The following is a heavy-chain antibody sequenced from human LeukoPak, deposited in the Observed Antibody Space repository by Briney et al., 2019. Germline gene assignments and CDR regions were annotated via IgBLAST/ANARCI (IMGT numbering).Heavy chain of an antibody. D-gene: IGHD5-24*01. CDR2: INHSGST. Sequence: SETLSLTRAVYGGSFSGYYWSWIRQPPGKGLEWIGEINHSGSTNYNPSLKSRVTISVDTSKNQFSLKLSSVTAADTAVYYCARGDGYNWGSFDPWGQGTLVTVSS. CDR3: ARGDGYNWGSFDP. J-gene: IGHJ5*02. CDR1: GGSFSGYY. V-gene: IGHV4-34*01.